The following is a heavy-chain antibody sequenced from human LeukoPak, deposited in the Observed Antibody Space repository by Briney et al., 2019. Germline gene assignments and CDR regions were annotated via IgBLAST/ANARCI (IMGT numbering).Heavy chain of an antibody. Sequence: PGGSLRLSCAASGFTFSSYAMSWLRQAPGKGLEWVSLISDSGANTYYTDSVKGRFTISRDNSKNSLYLQMNSLRADDTAVYYCAKGRWSPDYWGQGTLVTVSS. CDR1: GFTFSSYA. V-gene: IGHV3-23*01. CDR3: AKGRWSPDY. J-gene: IGHJ4*02. D-gene: IGHD1-1*01. CDR2: ISDSGANT.